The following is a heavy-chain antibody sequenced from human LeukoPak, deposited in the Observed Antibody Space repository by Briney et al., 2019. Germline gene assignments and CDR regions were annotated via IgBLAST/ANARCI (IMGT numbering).Heavy chain of an antibody. Sequence: GGSLRLSCAASGFTLSSYSMNWVRQAPGKGLEWVSSISSSSSYIYYADSVKGRFTISRDNAKNSLYLQMNSLRAEDTAVYYCARDEWELPDYWGQGTLVTVSS. CDR3: ARDEWELPDY. D-gene: IGHD1-26*01. V-gene: IGHV3-21*01. CDR1: GFTLSSYS. CDR2: ISSSSSYI. J-gene: IGHJ4*02.